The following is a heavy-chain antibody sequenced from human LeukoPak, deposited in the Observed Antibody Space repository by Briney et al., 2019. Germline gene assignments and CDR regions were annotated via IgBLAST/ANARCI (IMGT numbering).Heavy chain of an antibody. CDR3: AKDIAPSRAHNWFDP. CDR1: GFTFNTCG. D-gene: IGHD2-21*01. Sequence: GGSLRLSCTASGFTFNTCGMHWVRQAPGKGLEWVAFIRYDGSNKYYADSVKGRFTISRDNSKNTLYLQMNSLRAEDTAVYYCAKDIAPSRAHNWFDPWGQGTLVTVSS. V-gene: IGHV3-30*02. J-gene: IGHJ5*02. CDR2: IRYDGSNK.